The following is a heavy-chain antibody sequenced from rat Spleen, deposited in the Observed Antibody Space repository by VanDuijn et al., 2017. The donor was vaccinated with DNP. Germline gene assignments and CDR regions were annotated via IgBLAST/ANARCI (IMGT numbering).Heavy chain of an antibody. CDR3: ASRPPPTRGPFDY. V-gene: IGHV5-7*01. J-gene: IGHJ2*01. Sequence: EVQLVESGGGLVQPGRSLKLSCEVSRITFSDHNMAWVRQAPKKSLEWVATISYDGSDIYYRDSVKGRFTMSRDNAKSTLYLQMDSLRSEDTATYYCASRPPPTRGPFDYWGQGVTVTVSS. CDR2: ISYDGSDI. D-gene: IGHD1-4*01. CDR1: RITFSDHN.